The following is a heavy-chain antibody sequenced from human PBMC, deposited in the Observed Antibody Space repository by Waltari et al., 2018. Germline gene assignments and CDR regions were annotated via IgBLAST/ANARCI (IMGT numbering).Heavy chain of an antibody. Sequence: QVQLQESGPGLVKPSETLSLTCTVSGGSISSYYWRWIRQPPGKGLEWIGYIYYSGSTNYNPSLKSRVTISVDTSKNQFSLKLSSVTAADTAVYYCAAVPYYYYGMDVWGQGTTVTVSS. J-gene: IGHJ6*02. CDR3: AAVPYYYYGMDV. D-gene: IGHD4-17*01. V-gene: IGHV4-59*01. CDR1: GGSISSYY. CDR2: IYYSGST.